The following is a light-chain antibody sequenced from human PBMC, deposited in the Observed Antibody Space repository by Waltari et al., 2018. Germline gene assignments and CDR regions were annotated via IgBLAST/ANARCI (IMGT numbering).Light chain of an antibody. CDR1: SGSIPSNY. V-gene: IGLV6-57*04. CDR3: QSSDSSLVV. J-gene: IGLJ2*01. CDR2: EDN. Sequence: NFMLTQPHSVSESPGKTITISCTRSSGSIPSNYVQWYQQRPGRAPTTVIYEDNQRPSGVPDRFSGSIDSSSNSASLTISGLKTEDEADYYCQSSDSSLVVFGGGTKLTVL.